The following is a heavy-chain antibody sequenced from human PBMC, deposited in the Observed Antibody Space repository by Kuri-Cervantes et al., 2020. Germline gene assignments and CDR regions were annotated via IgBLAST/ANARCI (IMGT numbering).Heavy chain of an antibody. CDR3: ARDPNIHGYYYGMDV. V-gene: IGHV3-48*01. D-gene: IGHD2/OR15-2a*01. CDR2: ISSSGSTI. J-gene: IGHJ6*02. CDR1: GFTFDDYA. Sequence: GGSLRLSCAASGFTFDDYAMHWVRQAPGKGLEWVSYISSSGSTIYYADSVKGRFTISRDNSKNTLYLQMNSLRAEDTAVYYRARDPNIHGYYYGMDVWGQGTTVTVSS.